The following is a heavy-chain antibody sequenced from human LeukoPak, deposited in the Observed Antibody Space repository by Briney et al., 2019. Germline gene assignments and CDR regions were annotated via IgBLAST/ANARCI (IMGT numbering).Heavy chain of an antibody. Sequence: SETLSLTCTVSGGSISSSSYYWGWIRQPPGKGLEWIGSIYYSGSTYYNPSLKSRVTISVDTSKNQFSLKLSSVTAADTAVYYCARSRREAYYYDSSGREGGWFDPWGQGMLVTVSS. V-gene: IGHV4-39*07. CDR2: IYYSGST. CDR1: GGSISSSSYY. J-gene: IGHJ5*02. D-gene: IGHD3-22*01. CDR3: ARSRREAYYYDSSGREGGWFDP.